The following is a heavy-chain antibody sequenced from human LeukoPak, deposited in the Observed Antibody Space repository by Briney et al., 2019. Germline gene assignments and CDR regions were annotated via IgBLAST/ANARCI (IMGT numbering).Heavy chain of an antibody. CDR1: GYTFTSYG. CDR3: ARVCSGGSCLDY. Sequence: ASVKVSCKASGYTFTSYGISWVRQAPGQGLEWMGWMNPNSGNTGYAQKFQGRVTMTRSTSIDTAYMVLNSLTAEDTAVYYCARVCSGGSCLDYWGQGTLVTVSS. D-gene: IGHD2-15*01. V-gene: IGHV1-8*02. CDR2: MNPNSGNT. J-gene: IGHJ4*02.